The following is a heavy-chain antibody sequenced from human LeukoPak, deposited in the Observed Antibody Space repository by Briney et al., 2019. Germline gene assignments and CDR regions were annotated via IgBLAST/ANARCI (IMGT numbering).Heavy chain of an antibody. CDR3: ARFYGDYPYYFDY. CDR2: INHSGST. J-gene: IGHJ4*02. Sequence: PSETLSLTCAVYGGSFSGYYWSWIRQPPGKGLEWIGEINHSGSTNYNPSLKSRVTISVDTSKNQFSLKLSSVTAADTAVYYCARFYGDYPYYFDYWGQETLVTVSS. D-gene: IGHD4-17*01. V-gene: IGHV4-34*01. CDR1: GGSFSGYY.